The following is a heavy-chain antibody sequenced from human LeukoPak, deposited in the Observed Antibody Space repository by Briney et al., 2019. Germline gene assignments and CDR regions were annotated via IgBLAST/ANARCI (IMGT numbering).Heavy chain of an antibody. V-gene: IGHV1-46*01. D-gene: IGHD3-22*01. CDR3: ASGPTYYYDSSGYYSEFDY. J-gene: IGHJ4*02. Sequence: ASVKVSCKASGYTFTSYYMHWVRQAPGQGLEWMGIINPSGGSTSYAQKFQGRVTMTRDTSTSTVYMELSSLRSEDTAVYYCASGPTYYYDSSGYYSEFDYWGRGTLVTVSS. CDR1: GYTFTSYY. CDR2: INPSGGST.